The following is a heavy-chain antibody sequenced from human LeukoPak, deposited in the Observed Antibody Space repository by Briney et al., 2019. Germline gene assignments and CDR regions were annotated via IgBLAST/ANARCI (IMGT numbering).Heavy chain of an antibody. D-gene: IGHD3-22*01. CDR2: INHSGST. CDR3: ATPTGDSSGYYFDY. J-gene: IGHJ4*02. Sequence: PSETLSFTCAVYGGSFSGYYWSWIRQPPGNGLEWIGEINHSGSTNYNPSLKSRVTISVDTSKNQFSLKLSSVTAADTAVYYCATPTGDSSGYYFDYWGQGTLVTVSS. V-gene: IGHV4-34*01. CDR1: GGSFSGYY.